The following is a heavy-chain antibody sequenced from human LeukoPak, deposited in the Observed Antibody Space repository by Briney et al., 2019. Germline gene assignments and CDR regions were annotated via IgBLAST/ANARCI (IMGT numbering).Heavy chain of an antibody. Sequence: GGSLRLSCAASGLTFSSYSMNWVRQAPGKGLEWVSVIYSGGTTHYADSVKGRFTISKDNSKNTLYLQMNSLRAEDTAVYYCARAGGYNLWGFDYWGQGTLATVSS. J-gene: IGHJ4*02. CDR3: ARAGGYNLWGFDY. D-gene: IGHD5-24*01. V-gene: IGHV3-66*01. CDR1: GLTFSSYS. CDR2: IYSGGTT.